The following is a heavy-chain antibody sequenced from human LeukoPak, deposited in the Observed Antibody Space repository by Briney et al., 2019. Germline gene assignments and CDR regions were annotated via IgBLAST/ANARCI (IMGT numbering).Heavy chain of an antibody. J-gene: IGHJ4*02. Sequence: PGGSLRLSCAASGFTFSSYGMHWVRHAPGKGLEWVAVIWYDGSNKYYADSVKGRFTISRDNSKNTLYLQMNSLRAEDTAVYYCATPVHDASLDYWCQGTLVTVSS. CDR3: ATPVHDASLDY. V-gene: IGHV3-33*01. CDR1: GFTFSSYG. CDR2: IWYDGSNK. D-gene: IGHD2-2*01.